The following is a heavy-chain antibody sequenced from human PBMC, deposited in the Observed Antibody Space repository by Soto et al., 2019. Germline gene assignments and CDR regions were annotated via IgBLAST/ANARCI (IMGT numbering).Heavy chain of an antibody. V-gene: IGHV3-30*18. J-gene: IGHJ6*02. CDR2: ISYDGSNK. D-gene: IGHD3-10*01. CDR1: GFTFSSYG. CDR3: AKVAGGSGSYYFGRDYYYYGMDV. Sequence: QVQLVESGGGVVQPGRSLRLSCAASGFTFSSYGMHWVRQAPGKGLEWVAVISYDGSNKYYADSVKGRFTISRDNSKNTLYLQMNSLRAEDTAVYYCAKVAGGSGSYYFGRDYYYYGMDVWGQGTTVTVSS.